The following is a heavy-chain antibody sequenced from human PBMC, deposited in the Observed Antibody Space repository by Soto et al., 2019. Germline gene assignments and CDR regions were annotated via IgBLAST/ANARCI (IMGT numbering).Heavy chain of an antibody. CDR2: ISYDSYMK. D-gene: IGHD6-13*01. V-gene: IGHV3-30*18. Sequence: SLRLSCVASGFTFSDSAMHWVRQAPGKGLEWVAVISYDSYMKEYGDSVRGRFTISRDNSKNTLYLQVNSLRSEDTAVYYCAKPKGGYSSPYFEFWGQGTPVTVSS. J-gene: IGHJ4*02. CDR3: AKPKGGYSSPYFEF. CDR1: GFTFSDSA.